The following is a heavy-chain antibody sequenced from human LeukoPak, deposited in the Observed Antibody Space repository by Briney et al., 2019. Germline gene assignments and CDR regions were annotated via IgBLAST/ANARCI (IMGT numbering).Heavy chain of an antibody. CDR1: GFSFSSYG. Sequence: GGSLRLSCEASGFSFSSYGMHWVRQAPGKGLEWVAYVQYDGHNKYYADSVKGRFTISRDNAKNTLYLQMNSLRVEDTAVYYCARRRKDSSDSVDRDFDCWGQGTLVTVSS. V-gene: IGHV3-30*02. CDR3: ARRRKDSSDSVDRDFDC. J-gene: IGHJ4*02. CDR2: VQYDGHNK. D-gene: IGHD3-22*01.